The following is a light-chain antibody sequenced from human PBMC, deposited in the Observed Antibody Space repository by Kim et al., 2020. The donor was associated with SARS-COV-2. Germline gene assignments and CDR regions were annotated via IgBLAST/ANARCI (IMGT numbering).Light chain of an antibody. CDR3: QAWDSSTYV. V-gene: IGLV3-1*01. CDR2: QDS. Sequence: SVSPGQTASITCSGDILGDKYACWYQQKPCQSPVLVIHQDSKRPSGIPERFSGSNSWNTATLTISGTQAMDEADYYCQAWDSSTYVFGTGTKVTVL. J-gene: IGLJ1*01. CDR1: ILGDKY.